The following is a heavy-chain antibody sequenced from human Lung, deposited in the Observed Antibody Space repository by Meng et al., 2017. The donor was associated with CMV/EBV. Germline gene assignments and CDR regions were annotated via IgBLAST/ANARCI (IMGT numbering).Heavy chain of an antibody. Sequence: SVKVSCKASGGDFYNFGISWIRQAPGQGLQWMGRIIPTFGTAHYARGFQGKITISADGPTTTAFMEISGLTSDDTAVYYCARPFRPGYGDPGFDFWGQGHXVTVDS. V-gene: IGHV1-69*13. J-gene: IGHJ4*02. D-gene: IGHD4-17*01. CDR1: GGDFYNFG. CDR2: IIPTFGTA. CDR3: ARPFRPGYGDPGFDF.